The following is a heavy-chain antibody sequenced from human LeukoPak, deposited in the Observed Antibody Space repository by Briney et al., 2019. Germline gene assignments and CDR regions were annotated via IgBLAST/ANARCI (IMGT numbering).Heavy chain of an antibody. CDR2: INHSGST. Sequence: PSETLSLTCAVYGGSFSGYYWSWIRRPPGKGLEWIGEINHSGSTNYNPSLKSRVTISVDTSKNQFSLKLSSVTAADTAVYYCARALLDVAEDYWGQGTLVTVSS. D-gene: IGHD6-19*01. CDR3: ARALLDVAEDY. J-gene: IGHJ4*02. V-gene: IGHV4-34*01. CDR1: GGSFSGYY.